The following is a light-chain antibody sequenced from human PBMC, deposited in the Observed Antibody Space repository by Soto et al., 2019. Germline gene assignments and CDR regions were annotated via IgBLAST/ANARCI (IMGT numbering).Light chain of an antibody. CDR2: QVS. J-gene: IGLJ1*01. V-gene: IGLV2-14*01. CDR1: SSDIGAYNS. Sequence: QSVLTQPASVSGSPGQSITISCTGTSSDIGAYNSVSWYQQHPGKAPKLIVFQVSFRPSGVSNRFSGSKSGISASLAITGLQADDEADYYCQSYESSSLSGFVFGSGTKVTVL. CDR3: QSYESSSLSGFV.